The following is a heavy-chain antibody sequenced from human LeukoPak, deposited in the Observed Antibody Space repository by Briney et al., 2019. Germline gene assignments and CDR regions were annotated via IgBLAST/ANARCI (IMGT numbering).Heavy chain of an antibody. V-gene: IGHV3-21*01. D-gene: IGHD1-7*01. CDR2: ISSSSSYI. CDR1: GFTFSSYW. Sequence: GGSLRLSCAASGFTFSSYWMSWVRQAPGKGLEWVSSISSSSSYIYYADSVKGRFTISRDNAKNSLYLQMNSLRAEDTAVYYCAILELANFDYWGQGTLVTVSS. J-gene: IGHJ4*02. CDR3: AILELANFDY.